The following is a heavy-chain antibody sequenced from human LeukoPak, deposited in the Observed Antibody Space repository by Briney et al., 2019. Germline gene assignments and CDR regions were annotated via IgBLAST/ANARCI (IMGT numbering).Heavy chain of an antibody. V-gene: IGHV1-2*02. J-gene: IGHJ4*02. CDR1: GYTFTGYY. CDR2: INPNSGGT. D-gene: IGHD3-16*02. CDR3: ATGQGHYDYVWGSYRSPLDY. Sequence: ASVKVSCKASGYTFTGYYMHWVRQAPGQGLEWMGWINPNSGGTNYAQKFQGRVTMTRDTSISTAYMELSSLRSEDTAVYYCATGQGHYDYVWGSYRSPLDYWGQGTLVTVSS.